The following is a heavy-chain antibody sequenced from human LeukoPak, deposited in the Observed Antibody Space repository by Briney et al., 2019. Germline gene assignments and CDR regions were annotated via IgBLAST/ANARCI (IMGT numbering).Heavy chain of an antibody. CDR3: AKRGDSGISFAFDP. V-gene: IGHV3-23*01. D-gene: IGHD3-10*01. Sequence: GGTLRLTCAVSGYSFSSDALSGCRRHPAEEREGWLAISGRGGSTYYAHSVKGRFTISRDNSKNTLYLRMDRRRAEATAVYYCAKRGDSGISFAFDPWGQGTLVTASS. J-gene: IGHJ5*02. CDR2: ISGRGGST. CDR1: GYSFSSDA.